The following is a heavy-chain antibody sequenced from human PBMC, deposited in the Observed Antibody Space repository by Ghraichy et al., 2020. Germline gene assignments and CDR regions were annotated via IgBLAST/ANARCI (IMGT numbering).Heavy chain of an antibody. J-gene: IGHJ5*02. V-gene: IGHV4-4*02. D-gene: IGHD2-15*01. CDR3: QGSGSVGWFDP. CDR1: NGSLSAGTW. Sequence: SETLSLTCAVSNGSLSAGTWLSWVRQSPGKGLEWIGEISQNGDTNFNPSLTSRFSMSIDNSKNAFSLKLSAVTAADTAIYYCQGSGSVGWFDPWGPGTLVTVSS. CDR2: ISQNGDT.